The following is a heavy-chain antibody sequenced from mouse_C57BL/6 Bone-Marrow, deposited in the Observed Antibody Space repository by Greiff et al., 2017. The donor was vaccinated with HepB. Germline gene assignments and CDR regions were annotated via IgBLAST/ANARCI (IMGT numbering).Heavy chain of an antibody. Sequence: EVKLMESGGDLVKPGGSLKLSCAASGFTFSSYGMSWVRQTPDKRLEWVATISSGGSYTYYPDSVKGRFTISRDNAKNTLYLQMSSLKSEDTAMYYCARPHYGYVFDYWGQGTTLTVSS. D-gene: IGHD2-2*01. J-gene: IGHJ2*01. CDR1: GFTFSSYG. V-gene: IGHV5-6*01. CDR2: ISSGGSYT. CDR3: ARPHYGYVFDY.